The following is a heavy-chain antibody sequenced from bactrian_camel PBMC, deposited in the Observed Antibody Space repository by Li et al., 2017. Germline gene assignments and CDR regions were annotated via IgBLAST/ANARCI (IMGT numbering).Heavy chain of an antibody. V-gene: IGHV3S1*01. D-gene: IGHD3*01. CDR2: IGTNGVAA. J-gene: IGHJ4*01. CDR3: AAGWSFGVGTLLRRHVNY. Sequence: QVQLVESGGKTVQTGGSLRLSCQASGYHHSAYCLAWFRQAPGKAREGVAGIGTNGVAAAADSVKGRFTISQDNAKNMVYLQVNSLKAEDTAMYYCAAGWSFGVGTLLRRHVNYWGQGTQVTVS. CDR1: GYHHSAYC.